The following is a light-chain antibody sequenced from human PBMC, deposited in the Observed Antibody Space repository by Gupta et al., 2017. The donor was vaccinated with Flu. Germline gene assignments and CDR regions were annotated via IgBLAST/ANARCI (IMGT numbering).Light chain of an antibody. CDR3: CAYAGSYIYV. CDR2: QVD. J-gene: IGLJ1*01. V-gene: IGLV2-11*01. CDR1: SGDVGAFDY. Sequence: QSALTQPRSVSGSPGQSVTISCSGTSGDVGAFDYVSWYQHHPGKGPKLLLYQVDKRPAGVSDRFSGSKSGNTASLTISGLQTEDEADYYCCAYAGSYIYVFGSGTSVTVL.